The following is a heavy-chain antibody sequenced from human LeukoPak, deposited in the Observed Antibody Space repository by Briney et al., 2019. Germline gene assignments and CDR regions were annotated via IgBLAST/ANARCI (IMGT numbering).Heavy chain of an antibody. J-gene: IGHJ4*02. CDR3: ARDQCSSTSCYRASPFDY. CDR1: GGSISSYY. D-gene: IGHD2-2*01. Sequence: SETLSLTCTVSGGSISSYYWSWIRQPAGKGLEWIGRIYTSGSTNYNPSLKSRVTMSVDTSKNQFSLKLSSVTAADTAVYYCARDQCSSTSCYRASPFDYWGQGTLVTVSS. CDR2: IYTSGST. V-gene: IGHV4-4*07.